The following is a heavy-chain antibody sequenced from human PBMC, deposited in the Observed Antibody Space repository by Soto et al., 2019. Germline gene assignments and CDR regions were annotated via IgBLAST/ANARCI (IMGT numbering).Heavy chain of an antibody. CDR3: VTKANTNSWFVGDY. CDR1: GFTFSSYW. D-gene: IGHD6-13*01. CDR2: INGDGSST. V-gene: IGHV3-74*01. J-gene: IGHJ4*02. Sequence: EVQLVESGGGLVQPGGFLRLSCAASGFTFSSYWMHWVRQAPGKRLVWISRINGDGSSTDYAESVRGRFTISRDNAKNTLYLQMNSLRAEDTAVYYCVTKANTNSWFVGDYWGQGNLVTVSS.